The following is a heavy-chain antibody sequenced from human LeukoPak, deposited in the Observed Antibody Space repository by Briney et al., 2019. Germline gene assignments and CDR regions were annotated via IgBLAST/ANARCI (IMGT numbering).Heavy chain of an antibody. J-gene: IGHJ3*02. CDR2: IYTNGTT. Sequence: PSETLSLTCTVSGGSLSSYYWSWIRQPAGKGLELIGRIYTNGTTNYNTSLKSRVTISVDTSKNQFSLKLSSVTAADTAVYYCAREGIIDAFDIWGQGTVVTVSS. CDR3: AREGIIDAFDI. V-gene: IGHV4-4*07. CDR1: GGSLSSYY.